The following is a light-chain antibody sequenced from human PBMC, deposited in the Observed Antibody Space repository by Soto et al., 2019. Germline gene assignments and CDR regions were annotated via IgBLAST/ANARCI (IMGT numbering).Light chain of an antibody. CDR3: QQYASLPLT. Sequence: DIQMTQSPSSLSASVGDRLTLTCQASQDISDSLIWYQVKPGNAPQLLMFDASKLETGVPSRFIGSGSGKDFTFTISSLQPEDFATYYCQQYASLPLTFGGGTKVEIK. J-gene: IGKJ4*01. CDR2: DAS. CDR1: QDISDS. V-gene: IGKV1-33*01.